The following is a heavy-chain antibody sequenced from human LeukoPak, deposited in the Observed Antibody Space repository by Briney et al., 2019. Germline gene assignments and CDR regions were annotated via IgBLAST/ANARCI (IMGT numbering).Heavy chain of an antibody. D-gene: IGHD2-2*01. CDR1: GGSISSGGYY. CDR3: ATSPSSTPGSEVSFAFDI. CDR2: IYHSGST. J-gene: IGHJ3*02. V-gene: IGHV4-30-2*01. Sequence: SETLSLTCTVSGGSISSGGYYWSWIRQPPGKGLEWIGYIYHSGSTYYNPSLKSRVTISVDRSKNQFSLKLSSVTAADTAVYYCATSPSSTPGSEVSFAFDIWGQGTMVTVSS.